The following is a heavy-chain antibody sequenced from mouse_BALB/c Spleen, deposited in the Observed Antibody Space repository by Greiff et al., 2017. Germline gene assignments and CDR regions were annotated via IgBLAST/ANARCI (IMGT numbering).Heavy chain of an antibody. J-gene: IGHJ1*01. Sequence: VQLQQSGGGLVQPGGSRKLSCAASGFTFSSFGMHWVRQAPEKGLEWVAYISSGSSTIYYADTVKGRFTISRDNPKNTLFLQMTSLRSEDTAMYYCARGGYYWYFDVWGAGTTVTVSS. CDR1: GFTFSSFG. V-gene: IGHV5-17*02. CDR3: ARGGYYWYFDV. CDR2: ISSGSSTI. D-gene: IGHD1-1*02.